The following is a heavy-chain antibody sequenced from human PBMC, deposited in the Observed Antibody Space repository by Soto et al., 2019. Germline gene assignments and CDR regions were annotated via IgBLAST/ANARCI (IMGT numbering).Heavy chain of an antibody. V-gene: IGHV3-48*03. J-gene: IGHJ3*02. Sequence: VGSLRLSCAASGFTFSSYEVNWVRQAPGKGLEWVSYISSSGSTIYYADSVKGRFTISRDNAKNSLYLQMNSLRAEDTAVYYCASSPPAARIAFDIWGQGTMVTVSS. CDR2: ISSSGSTI. CDR3: ASSPPAARIAFDI. CDR1: GFTFSSYE. D-gene: IGHD6-6*01.